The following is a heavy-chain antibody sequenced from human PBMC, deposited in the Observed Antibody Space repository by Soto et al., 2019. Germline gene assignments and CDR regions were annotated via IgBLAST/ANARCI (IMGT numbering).Heavy chain of an antibody. CDR2: ISSSSSYI. Sequence: GSLRLSCAASGFTFISYSINFFRQSPGKGLEWVSSISSSSSYIYYADSVKGRFTISRDNAKNSLYLQMNSLRAEDTAVYYCARSSGQGEARPDPYDAFDIWGQGTMVTVSS. CDR1: GFTFISYS. J-gene: IGHJ3*02. CDR3: ARSSGQGEARPDPYDAFDI. V-gene: IGHV3-21*01. D-gene: IGHD6-6*01.